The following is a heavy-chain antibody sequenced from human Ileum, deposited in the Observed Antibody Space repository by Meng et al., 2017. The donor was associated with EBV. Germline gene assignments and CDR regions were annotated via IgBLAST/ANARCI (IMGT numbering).Heavy chain of an antibody. V-gene: IGHV4-4*02. CDR3: AREVSNSSSWGSFDY. CDR2: IYHTGST. Sequence: PGQVQPSVTRSVPRTLFGDPMWGPNWWHWVRQAPGEGLEWIGEIYHTGSTNYNPSLKSRVSMSVDQSRNQFSMRLTSVTAADTAVYFCAREVSNSSSWGSFDYWGQGALVTVSS. CDR1: GDPMWGPNW. D-gene: IGHD6-6*01. J-gene: IGHJ4*02.